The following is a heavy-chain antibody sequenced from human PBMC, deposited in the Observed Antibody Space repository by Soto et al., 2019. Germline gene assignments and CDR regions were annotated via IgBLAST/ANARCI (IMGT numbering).Heavy chain of an antibody. CDR3: ARDSREYHAYDYY. J-gene: IGHJ4*02. V-gene: IGHV3-21*01. CDR1: GGTFSSYS. Sequence: GGSLRLSWAASGGTFSSYSMNWVRQAPGKGLEWVSIITITGFIDYADSVKGRFTISRDNAKSSLYLQMNSLRAEDTAVYYCARDSREYHAYDYYSGQGLLVTVSS. CDR2: IITITGFI. D-gene: IGHD5-12*01.